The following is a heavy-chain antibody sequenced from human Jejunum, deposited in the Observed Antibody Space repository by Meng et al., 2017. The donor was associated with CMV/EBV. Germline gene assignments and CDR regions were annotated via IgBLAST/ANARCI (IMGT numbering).Heavy chain of an antibody. J-gene: IGHJ4*02. CDR1: GFTFRTYA. CDR2: ISGDNT. Sequence: CTAAGFTFRTYAMSWVRQAPGKGLEWLAAISGDNTYYADSMKGRFTISRDNSKNTVSLQMNNLTAGDTALYYCVKNSFGVIVSPDSWGPGTMVTVSS. CDR3: VKNSFGVIVSPDS. D-gene: IGHD3-3*01. V-gene: IGHV3-23*01.